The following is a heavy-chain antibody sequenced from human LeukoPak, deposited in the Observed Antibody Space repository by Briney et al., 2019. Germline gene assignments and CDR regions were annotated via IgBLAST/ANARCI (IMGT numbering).Heavy chain of an antibody. Sequence: ASVKVSCKVSGYTLTELSMHWVRQAPGQGLEWMGGIIPIFGTANYAQEFQGRVTITADESTSTAYMELSSLRSEDTAVYYCARYPMVRGVNRFDPWGQGTLVTVSS. D-gene: IGHD3-10*01. CDR2: IIPIFGTA. CDR3: ARYPMVRGVNRFDP. J-gene: IGHJ5*02. V-gene: IGHV1-69*13. CDR1: GYTLTELS.